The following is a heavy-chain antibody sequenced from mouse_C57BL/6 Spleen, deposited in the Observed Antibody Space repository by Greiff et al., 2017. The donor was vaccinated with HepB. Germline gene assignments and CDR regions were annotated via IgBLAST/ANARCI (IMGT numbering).Heavy chain of an antibody. D-gene: IGHD4-1*01. CDR1: GYTFTSYW. CDR2: IDPSDSYT. CDR3: ARNTGTGFDY. J-gene: IGHJ2*01. V-gene: IGHV1-50*01. Sequence: QVQLQQSGAELVKPGASVKLSCKASGYTFTSYWMQWVKQRPGQGLEWIGEIDPSDSYTNYNQKFKGKATLTVDTSSSTAYMQLSSLTSEDSAVYYCARNTGTGFDYWGQGTTLTVSS.